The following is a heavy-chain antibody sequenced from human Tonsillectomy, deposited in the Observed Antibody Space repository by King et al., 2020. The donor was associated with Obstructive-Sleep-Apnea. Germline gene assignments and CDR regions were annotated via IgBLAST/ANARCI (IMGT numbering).Heavy chain of an antibody. V-gene: IGHV3-73*02. D-gene: IGHD2-21*02. CDR3: TRPGGDASYYYGMDV. CDR2: IRSKDNNYAT. J-gene: IGHJ6*02. CDR1: GFIISGSA. Sequence: VQLVESGGGLVQPGGSLKLSCAASGFIISGSAMHWVRQASGKGLEWIGVIRSKDNNYATAYVPSVKGRFTVSRDDSKNTEFLQMNSLKTEDTAVYYCTRPGGDASYYYGMDVWGQGATDTVSS.